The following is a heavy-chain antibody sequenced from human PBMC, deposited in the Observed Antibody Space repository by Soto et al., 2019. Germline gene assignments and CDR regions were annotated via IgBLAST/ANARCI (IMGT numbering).Heavy chain of an antibody. D-gene: IGHD3-10*01. CDR1: GYTFTSYD. Sequence: ASVQVSCKASGYTFTSYDINWVRQATGQGLEWMGWMNPNSGNTGYAQKFQGRVTMTRNTSISTAYMELSSLRSEDTAVYYCARGRFYYGSVHDAFDIWGQGTMVTVSS. CDR3: ARGRFYYGSVHDAFDI. CDR2: MNPNSGNT. J-gene: IGHJ3*02. V-gene: IGHV1-8*01.